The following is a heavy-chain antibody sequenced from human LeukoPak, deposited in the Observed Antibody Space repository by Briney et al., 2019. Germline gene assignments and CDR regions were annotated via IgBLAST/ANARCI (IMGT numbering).Heavy chain of an antibody. D-gene: IGHD3-10*01. CDR2: MNPNSGNT. V-gene: IGHV1-8*01. Sequence: ASVKVSCRASGYTFTSYDINWVRQATGQGLEWMGWMNPNSGNTGYAQKFQGRVTMTRNTSISTAYMELSSLRSEDTAVYYCARGQIRRGVGYWFDPWGQGTLVTVSS. CDR1: GYTFTSYD. J-gene: IGHJ5*02. CDR3: ARGQIRRGVGYWFDP.